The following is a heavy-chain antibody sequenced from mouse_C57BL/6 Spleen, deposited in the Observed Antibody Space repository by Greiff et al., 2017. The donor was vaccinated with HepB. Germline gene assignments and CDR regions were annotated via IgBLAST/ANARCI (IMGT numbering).Heavy chain of an antibody. CDR1: GYTFTDYN. CDR2: INPNNGGT. J-gene: IGHJ1*03. V-gene: IGHV1-22*01. CDR3: ASTMIKDWYFDV. Sequence: SGPELVKPGASVKMSCKASGYTFTDYNMHWVKQSHGKSLEWIGYINPNNGGTSYNQKFKGKATLTVNKSSSTAYMELRSLTSEDSAVYYCASTMIKDWYFDVWGTGTTVTVSS. D-gene: IGHD2-4*01.